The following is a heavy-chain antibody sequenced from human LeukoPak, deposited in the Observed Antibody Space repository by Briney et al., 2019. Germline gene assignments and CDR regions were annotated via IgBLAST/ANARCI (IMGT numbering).Heavy chain of an antibody. CDR2: IYYSGST. CDR1: GGSISSYY. CDR3: ARVPPDSSGYYGAFGI. Sequence: SETLSLTCTVSGGSISSYYWSWIRQPPGKGLEWIGYIYYSGSTNYNPSLKSRVTISVDTSKNQFSLKLSSVTAADTAVYYCARVPPDSSGYYGAFGIWGQGTMVTVSS. J-gene: IGHJ3*02. V-gene: IGHV4-59*01. D-gene: IGHD3-22*01.